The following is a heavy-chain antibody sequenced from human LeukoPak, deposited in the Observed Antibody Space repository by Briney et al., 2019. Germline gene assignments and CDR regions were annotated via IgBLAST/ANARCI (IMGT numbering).Heavy chain of an antibody. V-gene: IGHV4-34*01. Sequence: PSETLSLTCAVYGGSFSGYYWSWIRQPPGKGLEWIGEINHSGSTNYNPSLKSRVTISVDTSKNQFSLKLSSVTAADTAVYYCARGGGSYGYYYWGQGTLVTVFS. J-gene: IGHJ4*02. CDR2: INHSGST. CDR1: GGSFSGYY. D-gene: IGHD5-18*01. CDR3: ARGGGSYGYYY.